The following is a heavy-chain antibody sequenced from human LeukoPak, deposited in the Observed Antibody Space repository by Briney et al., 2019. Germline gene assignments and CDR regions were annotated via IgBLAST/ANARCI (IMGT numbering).Heavy chain of an antibody. CDR2: VYSGGNA. CDR3: ARRLLRVTSGFHWYFDL. Sequence: GGSLRLSCAASGFTVSSNYMSWVRQAPGKGLEWVSVVYSGGNAYHADSVRGRFTISRDNSKNTLYLQMNSLSAEDTAAYYCARRLLRVTSGFHWYFDLWGRGTLVTVSS. V-gene: IGHV3-66*01. J-gene: IGHJ2*01. CDR1: GFTVSSNY. D-gene: IGHD2-21*02.